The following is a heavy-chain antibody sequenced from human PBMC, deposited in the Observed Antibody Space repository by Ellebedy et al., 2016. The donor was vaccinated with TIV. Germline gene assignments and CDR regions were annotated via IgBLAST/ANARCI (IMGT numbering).Heavy chain of an antibody. D-gene: IGHD2-2*01. CDR3: ARNCRSGSTSCYVDYYYGMDV. CDR1: GYTFTSYD. J-gene: IGHJ6*02. Sequence: ASVKVSCXASGYTFTSYDINWVRQATGQGLEWMGWMNPNSGNTGYAQKFQGRVTMTRNTSISTAYMELSSLRSEDTAVYYCARNCRSGSTSCYVDYYYGMDVWGQGTTVTVSS. V-gene: IGHV1-8*01. CDR2: MNPNSGNT.